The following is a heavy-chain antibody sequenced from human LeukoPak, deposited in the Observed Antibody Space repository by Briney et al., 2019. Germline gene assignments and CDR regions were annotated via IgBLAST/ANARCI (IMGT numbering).Heavy chain of an antibody. Sequence: GGSLRLSCAASGFTFDEYGMGWVRQAPGKGLEWVAVISYDGSNKYYADSVKGRFTISRDNSKNTLYLQMNSLRAEDTAVYYCARGGLAAAGIDYWGQGTLVTVSS. CDR1: GFTFDEYG. CDR2: ISYDGSNK. CDR3: ARGGLAAAGIDY. V-gene: IGHV3-30*03. J-gene: IGHJ4*02. D-gene: IGHD6-13*01.